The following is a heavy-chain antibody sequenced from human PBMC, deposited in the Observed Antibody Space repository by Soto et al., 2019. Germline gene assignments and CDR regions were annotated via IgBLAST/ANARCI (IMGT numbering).Heavy chain of an antibody. CDR2: IKSKTDGGTT. Sequence: VGSLRLSCAASGFTFSNAWMSWVRRAPGKGLEWVGRIKSKTDGGTTDYAAPVKGRFTISRDDSKNTLYLQMNSLKTEDTAVYYCTTNYYDSSGYYSDLGWGQGTLVTVSS. CDR3: TTNYYDSSGYYSDLG. D-gene: IGHD3-22*01. J-gene: IGHJ4*02. V-gene: IGHV3-15*01. CDR1: GFTFSNAW.